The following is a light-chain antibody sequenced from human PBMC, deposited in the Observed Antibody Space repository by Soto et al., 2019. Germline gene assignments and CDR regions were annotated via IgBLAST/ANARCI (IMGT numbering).Light chain of an antibody. CDR3: CSYAGSPDV. CDR1: SSDVGSYNL. CDR2: EGS. J-gene: IGLJ1*01. V-gene: IGLV2-23*01. Sequence: QSALTQPASVSGSPGQSITISCTGTSSDVGSYNLVSWYQQHPGKDPKLMIYEGSKRPSGVSNRFSGSKSGNTASLTISGLQAEDEADYYCCSYAGSPDVFGTGTKLTVL.